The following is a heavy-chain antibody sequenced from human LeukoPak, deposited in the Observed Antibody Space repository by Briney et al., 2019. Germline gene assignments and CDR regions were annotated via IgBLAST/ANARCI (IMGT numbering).Heavy chain of an antibody. CDR3: ARLHYDVLTGPFDY. D-gene: IGHD3-9*01. CDR1: GFTLNSYA. J-gene: IGHJ4*02. V-gene: IGHV3-23*01. CDR2: ISGRGSST. Sequence: GGSLRLSCAALGFTLNSYAMNRVRQAPGKGLEWVSAISGRGSSTYYADSVKGRFSLSRDNSKNTLHLQMNSLRAEDTAVYYCARLHYDVLTGPFDYWGQGTLVTVSS.